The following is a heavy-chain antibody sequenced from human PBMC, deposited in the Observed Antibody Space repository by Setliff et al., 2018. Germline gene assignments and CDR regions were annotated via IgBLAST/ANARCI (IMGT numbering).Heavy chain of an antibody. J-gene: IGHJ4*02. CDR2: INQSGNT. V-gene: IGHV4-34*01. CDR3: RFWSSYYKNDY. Sequence: SETLSLTCTVYGGSFSDYYWGWVRQSPGKRPEWIAEINQSGNTNYNPSLNSRVSVSVDTPTNQFSLKVFSVTAADTAVYYCRFWSSYYKNDYWAQGTLVTVSS. CDR1: GGSFSDYY. D-gene: IGHD3-3*01.